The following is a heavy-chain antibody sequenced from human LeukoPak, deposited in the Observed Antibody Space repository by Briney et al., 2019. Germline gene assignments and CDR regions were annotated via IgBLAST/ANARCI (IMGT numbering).Heavy chain of an antibody. CDR3: ARPYSSSSPYYYGMDV. J-gene: IGHJ6*02. Sequence: DPSDSYTKYSPSFQGHVTISVDKSINTAYLQWSSLKASDTAIYYCARPYSSSSPYYYGMDVWGQGTTVTVSS. V-gene: IGHV5-10-1*01. CDR2: DPSDSYT. D-gene: IGHD6-6*01.